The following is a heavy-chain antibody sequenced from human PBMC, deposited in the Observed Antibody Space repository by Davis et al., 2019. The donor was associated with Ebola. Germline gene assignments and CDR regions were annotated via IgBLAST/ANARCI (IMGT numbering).Heavy chain of an antibody. Sequence: GESLKISCAASGFTFSSYSMNWVRQAPGKGLEWVSSISSSSSYIYYADSVKGRFTISRDNSKNTLYLQMNSLRAEDTAVYYCAKDLTGGWFGELFYYGMDVWGQGTTVTVSS. CDR1: GFTFSSYS. V-gene: IGHV3-21*01. J-gene: IGHJ6*02. CDR3: AKDLTGGWFGELFYYGMDV. D-gene: IGHD3-10*01. CDR2: ISSSSSYI.